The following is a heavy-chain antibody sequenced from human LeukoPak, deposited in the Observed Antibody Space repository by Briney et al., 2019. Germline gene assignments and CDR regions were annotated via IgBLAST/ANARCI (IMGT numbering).Heavy chain of an antibody. V-gene: IGHV1-18*01. D-gene: IGHD4-11*01. CDR1: GYTFTSYG. CDR2: ISAYNGNT. J-gene: IGHJ4*02. CDR3: ARADYSNYVVDY. Sequence: ASVKVSCKASGYTFTSYGISWVRQAPGQGLEWMGWISAYNGNTNYAQKLQGRVTMTTDTSTSTAYMELRSLRSDDTAVYYCARADYSNYVVDYWGQGALVTVSP.